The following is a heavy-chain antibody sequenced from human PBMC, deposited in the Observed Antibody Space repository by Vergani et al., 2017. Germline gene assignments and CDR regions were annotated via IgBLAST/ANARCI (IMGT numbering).Heavy chain of an antibody. V-gene: IGHV2-5*02. J-gene: IGHJ4*02. CDR2: IYWDDDK. CDR3: ALTVRRYFDWLSPFDY. CDR1: GFSLSNSGVG. D-gene: IGHD3-9*01. Sequence: QITLKESGPTLVKPTQTLTLTCTFSGFSLSNSGVGVGWIRQPPGKALEWLALIYWDDDKRYSPSLKSRLTITKDTSKNQVVLTMTNMDPVDTATYYCALTVRRYFDWLSPFDYWGQGTLVTVSS.